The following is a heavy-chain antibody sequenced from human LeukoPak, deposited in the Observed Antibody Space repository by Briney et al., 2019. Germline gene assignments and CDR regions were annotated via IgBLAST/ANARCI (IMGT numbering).Heavy chain of an antibody. V-gene: IGHV4-30-4*01. CDR2: IYYSGST. J-gene: IGHJ4*02. CDR1: GGSISSGDYY. Sequence: SETLSLTCTVSGGSISSGDYYWSWIRQSPGKGLEWIGYIYYSGSTYYNPSLKSRVTISVDTSKNQFSLKLSSVTAADTAVYYCASSPYSGYDYYFDYWGQGTLVTVSS. CDR3: ASSPYSGYDYYFDY. D-gene: IGHD5-12*01.